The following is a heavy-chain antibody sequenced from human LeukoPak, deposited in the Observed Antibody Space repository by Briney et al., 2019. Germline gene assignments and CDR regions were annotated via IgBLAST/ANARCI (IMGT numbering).Heavy chain of an antibody. Sequence: GSLRLSCAASGFSFTSYWMSWVRQAPGKGLEWIGEINHSGSTNYNPSLKSRVTISVDTSKNQFSLKLSSVTAADTAVYYCARMFLRYSSSWYYSYWGQGTLVTVSS. CDR1: GFSFTSYW. J-gene: IGHJ4*02. V-gene: IGHV4-34*01. D-gene: IGHD6-13*01. CDR2: INHSGST. CDR3: ARMFLRYSSSWYYSY.